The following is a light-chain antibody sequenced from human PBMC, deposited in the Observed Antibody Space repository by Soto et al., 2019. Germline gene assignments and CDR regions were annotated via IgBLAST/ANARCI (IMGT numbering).Light chain of an antibody. CDR3: CSYAGSSTLV. Sequence: QSALTQPASVSGSPGQSITISCTGTSSDVGNYNLVSWYQQHPGKAPKLMIYEGSKRPSGVSNRFSGSKSGNTASLTISGLQAEDEADYHCCSYAGSSTLVFGGGTNLTVL. V-gene: IGLV2-23*01. J-gene: IGLJ2*01. CDR2: EGS. CDR1: SSDVGNYNL.